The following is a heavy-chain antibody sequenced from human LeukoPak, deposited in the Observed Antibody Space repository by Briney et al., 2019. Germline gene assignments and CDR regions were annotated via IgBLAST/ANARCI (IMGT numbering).Heavy chain of an antibody. CDR1: GFAFRSYN. J-gene: IGHJ4*02. V-gene: IGHV3-53*01. D-gene: IGHD4-23*01. Sequence: YPGGSLRLSCAASGFAFRSYNMNWVRQAPGKGLEWVSVIYSGGSTYYADSVKGRFTISRDNSKNTLYLQMNSLRAEDTAVYYCATDYGGNNYWGQGTLVTVSS. CDR3: ATDYGGNNY. CDR2: IYSGGST.